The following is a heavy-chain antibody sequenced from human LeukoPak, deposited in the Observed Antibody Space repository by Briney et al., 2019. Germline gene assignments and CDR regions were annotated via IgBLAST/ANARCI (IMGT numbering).Heavy chain of an antibody. CDR2: INHSGGT. CDR1: GGSFSGYS. V-gene: IGHV4-34*01. Sequence: PSETLSLTCAVYGGSFSGYSWNWVRQPPVKGLEWIGEINHSGGTNYNPSLKSRVTISVDTSKKQFSLKLSSVTAADTAVYYCARSYTAPDAFDIWGQGTMVTVSS. D-gene: IGHD5-18*01. J-gene: IGHJ3*02. CDR3: ARSYTAPDAFDI.